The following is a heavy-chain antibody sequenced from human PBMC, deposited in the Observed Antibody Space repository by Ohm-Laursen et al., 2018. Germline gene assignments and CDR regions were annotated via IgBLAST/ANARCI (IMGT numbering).Heavy chain of an antibody. CDR1: GYSFTGYY. J-gene: IGHJ6*02. Sequence: ASVKVSCKASGYSFTGYYMHWVRVRQAPGQGLEWMGWINPENGGSYYAQRFQGRVTMTRDTSISTAYMELNSLRSDDTAIYYCARGGPTVTTFYYNGMDVWGQGTTVTVSS. D-gene: IGHD4-17*01. V-gene: IGHV1-2*02. CDR3: ARGGPTVTTFYYNGMDV. CDR2: INPENGGS.